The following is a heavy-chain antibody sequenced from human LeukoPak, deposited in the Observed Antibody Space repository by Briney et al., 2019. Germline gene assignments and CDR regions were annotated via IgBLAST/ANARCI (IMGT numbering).Heavy chain of an antibody. V-gene: IGHV3-23*01. Sequence: GGSLRLSCAASGFTFSSSALTWVRQAPGKGLEWVSAVSNSGGTTYYADSVKGRFTISGDNSKNTLFLQMSSLRAEDTAVYYCAKDAYSSGPYYFDYWGQGTLVTVSS. J-gene: IGHJ4*02. CDR2: VSNSGGTT. CDR3: AKDAYSSGPYYFDY. D-gene: IGHD6-19*01. CDR1: GFTFSSSA.